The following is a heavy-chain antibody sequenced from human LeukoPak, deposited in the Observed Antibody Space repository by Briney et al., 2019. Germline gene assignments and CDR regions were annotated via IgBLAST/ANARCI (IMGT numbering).Heavy chain of an antibody. CDR1: GFTFSDYY. D-gene: IGHD6-13*01. CDR2: ISGSGGST. Sequence: GGSLRLSCAASGFTFSDYYMSWIRQAPGKGLEWVSAISGSGGSTYYADSVKGRFTISRDNSKNTLYLQMNSLRAEDTAVYYCAKGFLSWCKNWFDPWGQGTLVTVSS. V-gene: IGHV3-23*01. CDR3: AKGFLSWCKNWFDP. J-gene: IGHJ5*02.